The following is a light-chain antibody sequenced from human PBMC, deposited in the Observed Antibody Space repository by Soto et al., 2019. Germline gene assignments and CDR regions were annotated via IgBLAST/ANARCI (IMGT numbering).Light chain of an antibody. CDR1: KSVDSW. CDR2: KAS. CDR3: QHYHDYSRV. Sequence: DIQMTQSPSTLSASIGDRVTITCRASKSVDSWLAWYQQQPGKAPKRLIYKASSLQTGVPSRFSGSGSGTEFTLTISSLQPYAFATYYCQHYHDYSRVFGQGTKVEIK. J-gene: IGKJ1*01. V-gene: IGKV1-5*03.